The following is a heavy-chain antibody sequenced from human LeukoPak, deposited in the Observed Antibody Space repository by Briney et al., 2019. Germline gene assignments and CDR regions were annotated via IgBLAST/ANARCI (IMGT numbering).Heavy chain of an antibody. J-gene: IGHJ3*02. D-gene: IGHD5-18*01. CDR3: AKDILKGGYSYGLLAFDI. V-gene: IGHV3-48*04. CDR1: GFTFSSYS. Sequence: PGGSLRLSCAASGFTFSSYSMNWVRQAPGKGLEWVSYISSSSSTIYYADSVKGRFTISRDNAKNSLYLQMNSLRAEDTALYYCAKDILKGGYSYGLLAFDIWGQGTMVTVSS. CDR2: ISSSSSTI.